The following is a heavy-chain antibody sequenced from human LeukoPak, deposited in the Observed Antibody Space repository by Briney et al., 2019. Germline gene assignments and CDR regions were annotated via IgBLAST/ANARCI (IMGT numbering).Heavy chain of an antibody. CDR1: GFPFSDFS. Sequence: GGSLRLSCATSGFPFSDFSMSWVRQAPGKGLEWIPTTNSGGTSTYYAESVKGRFTISRDNSKNTLYLQMSSLRVEDTAVYYCAKQSYARSLGEGGPGTLVSVSS. J-gene: IGHJ4*02. D-gene: IGHD2-8*01. CDR3: AKQSYARSLGE. V-gene: IGHV3-23*01. CDR2: TNSGGTST.